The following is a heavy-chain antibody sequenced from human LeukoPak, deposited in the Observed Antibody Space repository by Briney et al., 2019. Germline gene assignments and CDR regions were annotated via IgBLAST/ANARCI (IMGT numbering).Heavy chain of an antibody. CDR1: GYTLTELS. J-gene: IGHJ4*02. CDR2: FDPEDGET. D-gene: IGHD3-22*01. CDR3: ATPPYDSSGYPPFDY. V-gene: IGHV1-24*01. Sequence: GASVKVSCKVSGYTLTELSMHWVRQAPGKGLEWMGGFDPEDGETIYAQKFQGRVTMTEDTSTDTAYMELSSLRSEDTAVYYCATPPYDSSGYPPFDYWGQGTLVTVSS.